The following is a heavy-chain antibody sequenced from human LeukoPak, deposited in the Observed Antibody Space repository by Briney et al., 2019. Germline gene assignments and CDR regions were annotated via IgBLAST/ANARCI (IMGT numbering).Heavy chain of an antibody. CDR2: IIPIFGTA. D-gene: IGHD2-2*02. Sequence: GASVKVSCKASGYAFTSYDINWVRQATGQGLEWMGGIIPIFGTANYAQKFQGRVTITTDESTSTAYMELSSLRSEDTAVYYCARAFPTECTSHCYTNTALDAFDIWGQGTMVTVSS. V-gene: IGHV1-69*05. CDR3: ARAFPTECTSHCYTNTALDAFDI. J-gene: IGHJ3*02. CDR1: GYAFTSYD.